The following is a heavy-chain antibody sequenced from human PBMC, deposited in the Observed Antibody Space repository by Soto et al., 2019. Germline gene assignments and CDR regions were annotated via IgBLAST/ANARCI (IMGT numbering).Heavy chain of an antibody. J-gene: IGHJ4*02. CDR3: AKELVVTAIRTTYYFDY. D-gene: IGHD2-21*02. CDR2: ITSSGAA. Sequence: GGSLRLSCEASGFTFNNYAIAWVRQAPGKGLEWVSGITSSGAAYYADSVKGRFTISRDNSKNTLYLQMNSLRAEDTAVYYCAKELVVTAIRTTYYFDYWGQGTLVTVSS. V-gene: IGHV3-23*01. CDR1: GFTFNNYA.